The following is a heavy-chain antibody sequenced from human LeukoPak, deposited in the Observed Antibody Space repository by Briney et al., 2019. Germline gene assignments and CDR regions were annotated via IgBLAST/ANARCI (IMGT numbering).Heavy chain of an antibody. D-gene: IGHD3-22*01. Sequence: GGSLRLSCAASGFTFSSYAMSWVRQAPGKGLEWVSAISGSGGSTYYADSVKGRFTISRDNSKNTLYLQMNSLRAEDTAVYYCAKDDKHTRHRSGYSLYFDYWGQGTLVTVSS. CDR1: GFTFSSYA. V-gene: IGHV3-23*01. CDR3: AKDDKHTRHRSGYSLYFDY. CDR2: ISGSGGST. J-gene: IGHJ4*02.